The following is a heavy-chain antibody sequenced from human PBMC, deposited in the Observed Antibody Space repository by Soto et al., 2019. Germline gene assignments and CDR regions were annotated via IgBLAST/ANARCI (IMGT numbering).Heavy chain of an antibody. CDR2: ISYTGYT. Sequence: PSETLSLTCTVSGGSISTYYWSWIRQPPGKGLEWIGYISYTGYTRYNPSLKSRVTVSVDTSKNHLSLKLSSMTAADTAVYYCARWGKYCSSTSCYIGEDYYYGMDVWGQGTTVTVS. J-gene: IGHJ6*02. CDR1: GGSISTYY. V-gene: IGHV4-59*01. D-gene: IGHD2-2*02. CDR3: ARWGKYCSSTSCYIGEDYYYGMDV.